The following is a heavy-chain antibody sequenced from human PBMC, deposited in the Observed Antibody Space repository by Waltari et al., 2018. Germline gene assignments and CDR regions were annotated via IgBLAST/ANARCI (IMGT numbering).Heavy chain of an antibody. CDR1: GFTFSSCG. V-gene: IGHV3-23*01. D-gene: IGHD1-26*01. J-gene: IGHJ4*02. CDR3: AKRVGGSPYYFDY. Sequence: EVQLLEYGGGLVQPGGSLRLSCVASGFTFSSCGMSWVRQTPGKGREWGATIRRSGGSTDYADSVKGRLTSSRDKSKNTLYLQMNSLRAEDTAVYYCAKRVGGSPYYFDYWGQGILVTVSA. CDR2: IRRSGGST.